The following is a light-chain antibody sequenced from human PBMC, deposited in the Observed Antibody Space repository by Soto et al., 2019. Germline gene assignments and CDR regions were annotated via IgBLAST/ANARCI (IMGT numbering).Light chain of an antibody. CDR2: EAS. J-gene: IGKJ1*01. CDR1: QSISNW. Sequence: DIQMTQSPSTLSASVGDRVTITCRASQSISNWLAWYQQKPKKPPKLLIYEASSLESGVPSRFSGGGSGTEFTLTISSLQLDDFATYYCQQYNSPGTFGQGTKVEIK. V-gene: IGKV1-5*01. CDR3: QQYNSPGT.